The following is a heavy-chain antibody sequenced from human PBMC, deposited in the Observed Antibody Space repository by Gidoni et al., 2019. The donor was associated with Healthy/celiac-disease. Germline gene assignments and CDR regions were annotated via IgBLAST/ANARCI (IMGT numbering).Heavy chain of an antibody. CDR1: GFTFDDYA. CDR3: AKAHYTEYFDY. D-gene: IGHD3-3*01. Sequence: EVQLVESGGGLVQPGRSLRLSCAASGFTFDDYAMHWVRQAPGKGLEWVSGISLKSGSIGYADSVKGRFTISRDNAKNSLYLQMNSLRAEDTALYYCAKAHYTEYFDYWGQGTLVTVSS. CDR2: ISLKSGSI. J-gene: IGHJ4*02. V-gene: IGHV3-9*01.